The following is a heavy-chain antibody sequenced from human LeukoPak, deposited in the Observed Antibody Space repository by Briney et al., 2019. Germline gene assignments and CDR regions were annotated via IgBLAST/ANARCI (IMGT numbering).Heavy chain of an antibody. CDR3: ARDSSGWPPTRDY. CDR1: GFTFSSYW. CDR2: IKQDGSEK. Sequence: GGSLRLSCAASGFTFSSYWMSWVRQAPGKGLEWVANIKQDGSEKYYVDSVKGRFTISRDNAKNSLYLQMNSLRAEDTAVYYCARDSSGWPPTRDYWGQGTLVTVSS. V-gene: IGHV3-7*01. D-gene: IGHD6-19*01. J-gene: IGHJ4*02.